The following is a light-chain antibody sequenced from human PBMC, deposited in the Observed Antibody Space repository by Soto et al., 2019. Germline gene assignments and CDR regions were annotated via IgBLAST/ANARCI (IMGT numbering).Light chain of an antibody. Sequence: QSVLTQSPSASASLGASVKLTCTLSSGHSNYAIAWHQQQPEKGPRYLMKLNSDGSHSKGDGTPDRFSGSSSGAERYLTVCRLQSEDEADYCCQTWGTGIQVFGGGTKLTVL. CDR1: SGHSNYA. J-gene: IGLJ3*02. CDR2: LNSDGSH. V-gene: IGLV4-69*01. CDR3: QTWGTGIQV.